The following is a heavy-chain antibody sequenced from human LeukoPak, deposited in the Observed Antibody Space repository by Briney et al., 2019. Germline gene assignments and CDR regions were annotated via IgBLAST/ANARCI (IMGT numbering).Heavy chain of an antibody. J-gene: IGHJ6*03. CDR3: ARRGSEGATSYYYYYYMDV. CDR1: GFTFSSYW. Sequence: GGLRLSCAASGFTFSSYWMSWVRQAPGKGLEWVANIKQDGSEKYYVDSVKGRFTISRDNAENSLYLQMNSLRAEDTALYYCARRGSEGATSYYYYYYMDVWGKGTTVTVSS. CDR2: IKQDGSEK. V-gene: IGHV3-7*03. D-gene: IGHD1-26*01.